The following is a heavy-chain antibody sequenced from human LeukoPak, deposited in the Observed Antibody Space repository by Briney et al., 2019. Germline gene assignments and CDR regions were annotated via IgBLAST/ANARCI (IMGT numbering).Heavy chain of an antibody. V-gene: IGHV3-7*03. CDR1: GFTFSSYS. CDR2: IKQDGSEK. J-gene: IGHJ4*02. CDR3: ARDQGYRDY. D-gene: IGHD1-1*01. Sequence: GGSLRLSCAASGFTFSSYSMNWVRQAPGKGLEWVANIKQDGSEKYYVDSVKGRFTISRDNAKNSLYLQMNSLRAEDTAVYYCARDQGYRDYWGQGTLVTVSS.